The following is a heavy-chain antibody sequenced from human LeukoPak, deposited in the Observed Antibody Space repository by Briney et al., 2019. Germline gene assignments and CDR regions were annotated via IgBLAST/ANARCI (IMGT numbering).Heavy chain of an antibody. D-gene: IGHD2-2*02. V-gene: IGHV3-30*02. CDR3: AKPARVVPAAIRY. J-gene: IGHJ4*02. CDR1: GFTFSSYG. CDR2: IRYDGSNK. Sequence: GGSLRLSCAASGFTFSSYGMHWVRQAPGKGLEWVAFIRYDGSNKYYADSVKGRFTISRDNSKNTLYLQMNSLRAEDTAVYYCAKPARVVPAAIRYWGQGTLVTVSS.